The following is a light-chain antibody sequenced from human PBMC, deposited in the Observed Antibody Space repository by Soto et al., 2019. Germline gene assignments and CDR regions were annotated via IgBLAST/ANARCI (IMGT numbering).Light chain of an antibody. Sequence: EFVFTQSPATPAFSPGERAPLSCRASQSVSSYLAWYQQKPGQAPRLLIYDAYNRATGIQARFSGTGSGTDFTLTINNLEPEDFAVYYCQVRTNWSIAFGRGTRLEIK. CDR1: QSVSSY. CDR3: QVRTNWSIA. CDR2: DAY. J-gene: IGKJ5*01. V-gene: IGKV3-11*01.